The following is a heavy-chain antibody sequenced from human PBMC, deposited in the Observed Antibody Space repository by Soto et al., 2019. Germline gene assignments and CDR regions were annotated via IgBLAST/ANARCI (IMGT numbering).Heavy chain of an antibody. J-gene: IGHJ6*04. Sequence: EVQLVESGGGLVKPGGSLRLSCAASGFTFSSYSMNWVRQAPGKGLEWVSSISSSSSYIYYADSVKGRFTISRDNAKNSLYLQMNSLRAEDTAVYYCARARSEYQLLCNEMDAWGKGTTVTVSS. D-gene: IGHD2-2*01. V-gene: IGHV3-21*01. CDR3: ARARSEYQLLCNEMDA. CDR2: ISSSSSYI. CDR1: GFTFSSYS.